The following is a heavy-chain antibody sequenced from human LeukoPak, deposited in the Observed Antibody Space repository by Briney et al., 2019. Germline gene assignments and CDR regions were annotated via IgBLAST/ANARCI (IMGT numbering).Heavy chain of an antibody. V-gene: IGHV4-39*01. CDR1: GGSISSPSHY. J-gene: IGHJ4*02. CDR3: ARHSYDYDSSGYHYYFDY. CDR2: IYYSGSA. Sequence: PSETLSLPCSVSGGSISSPSHYWSWIPQPPGKGLEWIESIYYSGSANYNPSLKSRVTMSVDTSENQFFLKLSSVTATDTAVDSCARHSYDYDSSGYHYYFDYWGQGTLVTVSS. D-gene: IGHD3-22*01.